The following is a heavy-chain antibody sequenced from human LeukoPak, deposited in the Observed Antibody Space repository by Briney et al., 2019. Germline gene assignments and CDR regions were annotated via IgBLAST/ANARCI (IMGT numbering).Heavy chain of an antibody. CDR3: ARGPSILSPEAQPLY. D-gene: IGHD3-3*01. CDR1: GGSISTYY. Sequence: SETLSLTCTVSGGSISTYYWSWIRQPPGKGLEWIGYIYYSGTTVYNPSLKSRVTISVDTSKNQFSLRLSSVTAADTAVYYCARGPSILSPEAQPLYWGQGTLVAVSS. V-gene: IGHV4-59*01. J-gene: IGHJ4*02. CDR2: IYYSGTT.